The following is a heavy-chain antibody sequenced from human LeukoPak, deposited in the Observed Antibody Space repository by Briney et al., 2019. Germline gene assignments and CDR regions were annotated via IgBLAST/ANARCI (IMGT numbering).Heavy chain of an antibody. CDR2: IGNSGDRT. Sequence: PGGSLRLSCVSSGFSFSNYAMSWVRQAPGKGPEWVSGIGNSGDRTFYADSVKGRFTISRDNSKNTLYLQMNSLRVEDTALYYCAKGGVWGQGIAVTVSS. V-gene: IGHV3-23*01. CDR1: GFSFSNYA. CDR3: AKGGV. J-gene: IGHJ6*02.